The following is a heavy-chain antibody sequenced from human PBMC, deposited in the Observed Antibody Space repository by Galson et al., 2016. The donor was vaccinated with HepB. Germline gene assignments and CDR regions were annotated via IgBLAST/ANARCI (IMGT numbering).Heavy chain of an antibody. J-gene: IGHJ3*01. V-gene: IGHV1-46*02. D-gene: IGHD6-19*01. CDR3: ARDRNGWPMAPFYAFEV. CDR1: GFNFHNYF. CDR2: INPGAGST. Sequence: SVKVSCKASGFNFHNYFIHWVRQAPGQGVEWLGLINPGAGSTSYAQKIRGRVAMTSDTSTSSFYMELKSLREEDTAIYYCARDRNGWPMAPFYAFEVWGQGTTVTVSS.